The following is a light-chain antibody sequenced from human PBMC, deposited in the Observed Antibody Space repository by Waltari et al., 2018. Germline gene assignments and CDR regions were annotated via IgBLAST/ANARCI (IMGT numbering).Light chain of an antibody. CDR1: KLGERY. CDR3: LAWDSDMSS. V-gene: IGLV3-1*01. Sequence: YELTQPPSVSVSPGQTASITCSGDKLGERYICWYQQKPGQSPVLVMYQDLERPSGIPERFSGSKSGNTATLTISGTQAMDGADYYCLAWDSDMSSFGGGTKLTVL. CDR2: QDL. J-gene: IGLJ2*01.